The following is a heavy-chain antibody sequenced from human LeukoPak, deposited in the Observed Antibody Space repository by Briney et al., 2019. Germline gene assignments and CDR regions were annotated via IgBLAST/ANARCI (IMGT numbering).Heavy chain of an antibody. CDR3: AKEGSGWYKKIYDY. CDR1: GFTFSSYG. J-gene: IGHJ4*02. CDR2: ISGSGGST. D-gene: IGHD6-19*01. V-gene: IGHV3-23*01. Sequence: GGSLRLSCAASGFTFSSYGMSWVRQAPGKGLEWVSAISGSGGSTYYADSVKGRFTISRDNSKNTLYLQMNSLRAEDTAVYYCAKEGSGWYKKIYDYWGQGTLVTVSS.